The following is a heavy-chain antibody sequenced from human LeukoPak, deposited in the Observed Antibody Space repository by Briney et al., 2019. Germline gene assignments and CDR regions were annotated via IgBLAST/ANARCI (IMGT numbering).Heavy chain of an antibody. CDR1: AFTVSSNY. Sequence: GGSLRLPCAASAFTVSSNYMNWVRQAPGKGLEWVSIIYSGGDTYYADYVKGRFTISRDNSKNTLYLQMNNLRPEDTAVYYCTSGPGSTWYFDYCGQGTLVTVSS. CDR3: TSGPGSTWYFDY. CDR2: IYSGGDT. V-gene: IGHV3-66*02. J-gene: IGHJ4*02. D-gene: IGHD6-13*01.